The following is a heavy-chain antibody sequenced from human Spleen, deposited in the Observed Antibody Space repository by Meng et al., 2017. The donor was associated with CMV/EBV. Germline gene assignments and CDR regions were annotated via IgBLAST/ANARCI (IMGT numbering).Heavy chain of an antibody. CDR2: ISAYNGNT. CDR3: ARSGLRVTTPTDY. CDR1: GYTFTTYG. D-gene: IGHD4-11*01. J-gene: IGHJ4*02. Sequence: ASGYTFTTYGISWVRQAPGQGLEWMGWISAYNGNTNYAQKLQGRLTMTTDTSTSTAYMELRSLRSDDTAVYYCARSGLRVTTPTDYWGQGTLVTVSS. V-gene: IGHV1-18*01.